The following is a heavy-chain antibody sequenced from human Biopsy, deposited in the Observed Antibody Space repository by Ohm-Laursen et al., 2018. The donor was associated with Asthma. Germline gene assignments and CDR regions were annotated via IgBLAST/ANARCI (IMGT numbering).Heavy chain of an antibody. D-gene: IGHD3-10*01. J-gene: IGHJ6*02. V-gene: IGHV1-18*01. CDR2: IGVYNGNT. CDR3: ARAVDYSHYYGIDV. Sequence: SVKVSCNTSGYTFNSAGITWVRQAPGQGLEWMGWIGVYNGNTKVAQKLQDRVTMITDTSTSIAYMELRSLRSDDTAVYFCARAVDYSHYYGIDVWGQGTTVTVS. CDR1: GYTFNSAG.